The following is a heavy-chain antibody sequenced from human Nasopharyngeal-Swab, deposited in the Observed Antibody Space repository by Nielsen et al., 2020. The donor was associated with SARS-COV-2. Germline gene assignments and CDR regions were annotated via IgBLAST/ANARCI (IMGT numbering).Heavy chain of an antibody. V-gene: IGHV3-11*01. Sequence: WIGQPPGKGLEWVSYISSSGSNIYYSDSVKGRFTISRDNAKNSLYLQMNSLRAEDTAVYYCARDGYSSSSSYYYYYGMDVWGQGTTVTVSS. J-gene: IGHJ6*02. CDR2: ISSSGSNI. D-gene: IGHD6-6*01. CDR3: ARDGYSSSSSYYYYYGMDV.